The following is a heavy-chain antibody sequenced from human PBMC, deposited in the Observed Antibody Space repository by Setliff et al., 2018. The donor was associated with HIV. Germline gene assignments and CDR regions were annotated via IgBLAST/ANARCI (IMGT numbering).Heavy chain of an antibody. CDR2: IKSKSGDGTT. CDR3: TTEVFRQWLVGDY. Sequence: GGSLRLSCAASGFTFSNYEMNWVRQAPGKGLEWVGRIKSKSGDGTTDYAAPVKGRFTISRDDSKNTLYLQMKSLKTEDTAVYYCTTEVFRQWLVGDYWGQGTLVTVSS. V-gene: IGHV3-15*01. D-gene: IGHD6-19*01. J-gene: IGHJ4*02. CDR1: GFTFSNYE.